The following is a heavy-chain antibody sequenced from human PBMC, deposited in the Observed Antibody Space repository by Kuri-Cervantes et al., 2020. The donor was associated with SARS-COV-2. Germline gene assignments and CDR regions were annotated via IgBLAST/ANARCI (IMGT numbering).Heavy chain of an antibody. Sequence: IYXXGSTXYXDSVXGXFTISXDNSKNTLYLXMNSLXAEXTAXYYCARAXGPDAFDIWGQGTMVTVSS. J-gene: IGHJ3*02. CDR2: IYXXGST. CDR3: ARAXGPDAFDI. V-gene: IGHV3-53*01.